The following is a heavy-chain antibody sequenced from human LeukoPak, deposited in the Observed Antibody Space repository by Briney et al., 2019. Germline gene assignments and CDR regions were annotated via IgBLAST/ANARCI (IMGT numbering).Heavy chain of an antibody. V-gene: IGHV3-48*04. CDR2: VGISSGNT. D-gene: IGHD5-12*01. J-gene: IGHJ4*02. CDR1: GFTFIDYS. Sequence: GGSLRLSCAASGFTFIDYSMNWVRQAPGKGLEWISYVGISSGNTKYADSAKGRFTISGDSAKNSVFLQMNSLRVEDTAVYYCARDHRYAFDNWGQGTLVTVSS. CDR3: ARDHRYAFDN.